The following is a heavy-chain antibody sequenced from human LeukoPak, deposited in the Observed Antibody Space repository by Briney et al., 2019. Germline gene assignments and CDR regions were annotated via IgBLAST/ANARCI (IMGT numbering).Heavy chain of an antibody. V-gene: IGHV3-30*01. D-gene: IGHD1-26*01. CDR3: ARGPGPIAGAKNPFDI. CDR2: ISYDGSNK. Sequence: ARSLRLSCAASGLTFSSYAMHCVRQPPGKGLEWVAVISYDGSNKYYADSVKGRFTISGDKSKNKLYLQMNSLRPEDTAFYYCARGPGPIAGAKNPFDIWGQGTMVTVSS. CDR1: GLTFSSYA. J-gene: IGHJ3*02.